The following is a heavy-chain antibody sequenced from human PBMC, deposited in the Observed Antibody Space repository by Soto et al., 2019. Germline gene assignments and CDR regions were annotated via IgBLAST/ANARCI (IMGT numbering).Heavy chain of an antibody. CDR2: IATYNNNK. V-gene: IGHV1-18*01. D-gene: IGHD3-10*01. CDR3: ARVVRGVVNWFDP. Sequence: HLVQSGPEVKRPGASITVSCKTSGDTFANFGLSWVRQAPGQGLEWMGWIATYNNNKNLAQKFQGRLTLTTDTSTSTAYMELESLGYDDTAVYYCARVVRGVVNWFDPLGEGTLVTVSS. CDR1: GDTFANFG. J-gene: IGHJ5*02.